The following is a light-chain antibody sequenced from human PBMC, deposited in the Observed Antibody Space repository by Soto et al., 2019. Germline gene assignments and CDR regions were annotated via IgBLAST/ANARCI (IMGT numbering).Light chain of an antibody. CDR1: QSISSW. J-gene: IGKJ2*01. Sequence: DIQMTQSPSTLSASVGDRVTITCRASQSISSWLAGYQQKPGKAPKRLIYDASRLESWVPSRFSGSGSGTEFTLTISSLQPDDFATYYCQQYNSYAPVDTFGHGNKLEIK. CDR3: QQYNSYAPVDT. CDR2: DAS. V-gene: IGKV1-5*01.